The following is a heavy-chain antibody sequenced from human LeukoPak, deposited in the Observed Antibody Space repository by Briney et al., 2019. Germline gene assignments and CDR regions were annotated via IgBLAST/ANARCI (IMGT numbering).Heavy chain of an antibody. CDR2: FDPEDGET. J-gene: IGHJ4*02. CDR3: ATGLYSSGVDY. V-gene: IGHV1-24*01. Sequence: GASVKVSCKVSGYTLTELSMHWVRQAPGKGLEWMGGFDPEDGETIYAQKFQGGVTMTEDKSTDTAYMELSSLRSEDTAVYYCATGLYSSGVDYWGQGTLVTVSS. D-gene: IGHD6-19*01. CDR1: GYTLTELS.